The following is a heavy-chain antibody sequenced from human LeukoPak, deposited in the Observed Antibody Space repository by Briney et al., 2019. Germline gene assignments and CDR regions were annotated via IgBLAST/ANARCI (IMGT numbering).Heavy chain of an antibody. CDR2: IYTSGST. CDR1: GGSISSYY. V-gene: IGHV4-4*07. Sequence: SETLSLTCTVSGGSISSYYWSWIRQPAGKGLEWIGRIYTSGSTNYNPSLKSRVTMSVDTSKNQFSLKLSSVTAADTAVYYCARDRSLEWLRGNRFDPWGQGTLVTVSS. J-gene: IGHJ5*02. CDR3: ARDRSLEWLRGNRFDP. D-gene: IGHD3-3*01.